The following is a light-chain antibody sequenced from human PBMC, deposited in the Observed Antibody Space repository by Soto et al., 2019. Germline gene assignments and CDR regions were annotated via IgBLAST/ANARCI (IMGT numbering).Light chain of an antibody. Sequence: QSALTQPPSASGSPGRSVTISCTGTSSDGGGYDYVSWFQQHPGKAPKLIIYEVTTRPSGVPDRFSASKSGNTASLTVSGLQAEDEADYYCSSFVAGNNYWVFGGGTKLTVL. CDR3: SSFVAGNNYWV. J-gene: IGLJ3*02. CDR1: SSDGGGYDY. V-gene: IGLV2-8*01. CDR2: EVT.